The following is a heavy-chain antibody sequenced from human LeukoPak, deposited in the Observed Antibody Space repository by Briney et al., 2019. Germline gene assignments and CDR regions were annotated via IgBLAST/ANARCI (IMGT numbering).Heavy chain of an antibody. D-gene: IGHD5-18*01. J-gene: IGHJ4*02. CDR1: GFTFSSYS. Sequence: PGGSLRLSCEASGFTFSSYSMNWVRQAPGKGLEWVSYISFSSATIHYADSMKGRFTISRDNAKNSLYLQMNSLRAEDTAVYYCARDAAYGYDRFDYWGQGTQVTVSS. CDR2: ISFSSATI. CDR3: ARDAAYGYDRFDY. V-gene: IGHV3-48*04.